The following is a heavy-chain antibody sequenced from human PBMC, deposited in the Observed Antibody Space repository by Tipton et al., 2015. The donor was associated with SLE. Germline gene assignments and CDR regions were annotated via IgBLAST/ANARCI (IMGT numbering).Heavy chain of an antibody. CDR2: IRYDGSNK. CDR3: ARGVDIVVVPAATPLDY. CDR1: GFTFSSYG. D-gene: IGHD2-2*01. J-gene: IGHJ4*02. V-gene: IGHV3-30*02. Sequence: SLRLSCAASGFTFSSYGMHWVRQAPGKGLEWVAFIRYDGSNKYYADSVKGRFTISRDNSKNTLYLQMNSLRAEDTAVYYCARGVDIVVVPAATPLDYWGQGTLVTVSS.